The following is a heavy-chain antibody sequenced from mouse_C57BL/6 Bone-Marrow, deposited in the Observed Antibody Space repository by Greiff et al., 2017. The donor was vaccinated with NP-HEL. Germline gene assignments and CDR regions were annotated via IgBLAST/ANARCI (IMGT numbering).Heavy chain of an antibody. CDR2: ISSGGSYT. Sequence: DVMLVESGGDLVKPGGSLTLSCAASGFTFSSSGMSWVRQTPDKRLEWVATISSGGSYTYYPDSVKGRFTISRDNAKNTLYLQMSSLKSEDTAMYYCARPFDYWGQGTTLTVSS. V-gene: IGHV5-6*02. J-gene: IGHJ2*01. CDR1: GFTFSSSG. CDR3: ARPFDY.